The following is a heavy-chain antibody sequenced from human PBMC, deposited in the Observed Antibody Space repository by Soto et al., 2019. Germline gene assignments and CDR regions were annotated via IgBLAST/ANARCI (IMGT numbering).Heavy chain of an antibody. CDR2: ISGSGGST. Sequence: EVQLLDSGGGLVQPGGSLRLSCAASGFTFSSYAMSWFRQAPGKGLEWVSAISGSGGSTYYADSVKGRFTISRDNSKNTLYLLMDSLRAEDTAVYYCASFRGSGWKAGLDYWGKGTLVTVSS. J-gene: IGHJ4*02. CDR1: GFTFSSYA. D-gene: IGHD6-19*01. CDR3: ASFRGSGWKAGLDY. V-gene: IGHV3-23*01.